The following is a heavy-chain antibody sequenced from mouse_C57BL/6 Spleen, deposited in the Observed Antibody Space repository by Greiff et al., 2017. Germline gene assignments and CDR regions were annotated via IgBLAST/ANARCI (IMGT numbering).Heavy chain of an antibody. D-gene: IGHD1-1*01. V-gene: IGHV1-19*01. CDR1: GYTFTDYY. CDR3: ASYYYGSSYRYFDV. J-gene: IGHJ1*03. CDR2: INPYNGGT. Sequence: EVQLQQSGPVLVKPGASVKMSCKASGYTFTDYYMNWVKQSHGKSLEWIGVINPYNGGTSYNQKFKGKATLTVDKSSSTAYMGLNSLTSEDSAVYYCASYYYGSSYRYFDVWGTGTTVTVSS.